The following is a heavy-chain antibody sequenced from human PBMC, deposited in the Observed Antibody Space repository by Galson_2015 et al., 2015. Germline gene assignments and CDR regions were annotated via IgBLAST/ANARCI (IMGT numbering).Heavy chain of an antibody. CDR3: AHRLGPWAAAAEINWFDP. CDR1: GFSLSTSGVG. J-gene: IGHJ5*02. CDR2: VYWDDDK. D-gene: IGHD6-13*01. V-gene: IGHV2-5*02. Sequence: PALVKPTQTLTLTCTFSGFSLSTSGVGVGWIRQPPGKALEWLALVYWDDDKRYSPSLKSRLTITKDTSKNQVVLTMTNMDPVDTATHYCAHRLGPWAAAAEINWFDPWGQGTLVTVSS.